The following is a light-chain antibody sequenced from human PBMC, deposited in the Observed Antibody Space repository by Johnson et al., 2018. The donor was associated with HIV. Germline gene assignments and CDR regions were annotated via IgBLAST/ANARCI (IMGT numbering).Light chain of an antibody. CDR1: SSNIGNNY. V-gene: IGLV1-51*02. J-gene: IGLJ1*01. Sequence: QSVLTQPPSVSAAPGQKVTISCSGSSSNIGNNYVSWYQQLPGTAPKLLIYENNKRPSGIPDRFSGSKSGTSATLGLTGLQTGDAADYYCGTWDSSLSGCFGTVTKVTVL. CDR3: GTWDSSLSGC. CDR2: ENN.